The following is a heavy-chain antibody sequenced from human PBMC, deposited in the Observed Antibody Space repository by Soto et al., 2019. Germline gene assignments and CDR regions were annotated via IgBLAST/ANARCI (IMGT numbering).Heavy chain of an antibody. J-gene: IGHJ5*02. V-gene: IGHV6-1*01. CDR2: TYYRSKWYN. Sequence: TLSLNCAIAGDSVSSNSAAWKWIRQSPSRGLEWLGRTYYRSKWYNDYAVSVKSRITINPDTSKNQFSLQLNSVTPEDTAVYYCARGEARAPYWFDPWGQGTLVTVSS. CDR1: GDSVSSNSAA. CDR3: ARGEARAPYWFDP.